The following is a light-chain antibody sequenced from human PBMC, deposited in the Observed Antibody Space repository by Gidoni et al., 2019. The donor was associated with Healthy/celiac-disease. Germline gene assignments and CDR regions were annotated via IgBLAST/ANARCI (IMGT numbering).Light chain of an antibody. Sequence: DIQLPQSPSFLSASVGDRVTITCRASQGISSYLAWYQQKPGKAPKLLIYAASTLQSGVPSRFSGSGSGTEFTRTISSLQPEDFATYYCQQLNSYPVTFGHGTKVDIK. J-gene: IGKJ3*01. CDR2: AAS. V-gene: IGKV1-9*01. CDR1: QGISSY. CDR3: QQLNSYPVT.